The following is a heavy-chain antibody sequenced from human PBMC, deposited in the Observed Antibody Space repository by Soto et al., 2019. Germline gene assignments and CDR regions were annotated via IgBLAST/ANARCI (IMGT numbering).Heavy chain of an antibody. CDR3: ARDKITGLFDY. D-gene: IGHD2-8*02. CDR1: GGSFSGYY. Sequence: SETLSGTCADYGGSFSGYYWTWIRQPPGTGLEWIWEINHSGSTNYNPSLKSRVTISVDTSKNQFSLKLTSVTAADTAVYYCARDKITGLFDYWGQGTLVTVSS. J-gene: IGHJ4*02. V-gene: IGHV4-34*01. CDR2: INHSGST.